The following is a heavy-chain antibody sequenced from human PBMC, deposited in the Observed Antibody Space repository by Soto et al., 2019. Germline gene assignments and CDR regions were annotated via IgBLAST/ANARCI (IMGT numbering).Heavy chain of an antibody. D-gene: IGHD1-1*01. CDR1: GGSVSGANYY. Sequence: QVQLQQWGAGLLKPSETLSLTCAVYGGSVSGANYYWSWIRQPPGKGLEWIGEMSHSGGTHFNPSLTSRVTISVDTSTNQCSLKMSSVTAADTALYYCARVERGTATTVVDAFDIWGPGTMVTVSS. V-gene: IGHV4-34*01. CDR3: ARVERGTATTVVDAFDI. J-gene: IGHJ3*02. CDR2: MSHSGGT.